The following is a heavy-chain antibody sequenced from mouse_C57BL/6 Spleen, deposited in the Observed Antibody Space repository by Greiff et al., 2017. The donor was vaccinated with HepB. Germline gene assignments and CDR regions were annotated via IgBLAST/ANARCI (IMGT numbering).Heavy chain of an antibody. CDR1: GYTFTNYW. D-gene: IGHD1-1*01. Sequence: VQLQQSGAELVRPGTSVKMSCKASGYTFTNYWIGWAKQRPGHGLEWIGDIYPGGGYTNYNEKFKGKATLTADKSSSTAYMQFSSLTSEDSAIYEGARRTTVVAPYYFDYWGQGTTLTVSS. CDR2: IYPGGGYT. V-gene: IGHV1-63*01. J-gene: IGHJ2*01. CDR3: ARRTTVVAPYYFDY.